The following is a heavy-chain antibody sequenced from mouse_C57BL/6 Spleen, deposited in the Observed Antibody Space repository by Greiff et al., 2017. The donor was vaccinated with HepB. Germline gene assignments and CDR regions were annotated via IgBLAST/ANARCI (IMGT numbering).Heavy chain of an antibody. CDR1: GLPFSDYG. V-gene: IGHV5-17*01. CDR3: ATRGYSNYGYFDV. CDR2: ISSGNSTI. D-gene: IGHD2-5*01. Sequence: EVKLMESGGGLVKPGGSLKLSCAATGLPFSDYGMHWVRQAPENGLEWVAYISSGNSTIYYADTVKGLFTIYRDNAKNILFLQMTSLRSEDTAMYYCATRGYSNYGYFDVWGTGTTLTVSS. J-gene: IGHJ1*03.